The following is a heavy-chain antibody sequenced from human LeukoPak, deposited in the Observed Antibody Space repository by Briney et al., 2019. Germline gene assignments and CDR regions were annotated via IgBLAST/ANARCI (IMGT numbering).Heavy chain of an antibody. J-gene: IGHJ4*02. V-gene: IGHV4-59*01. CDR3: ARAHLSETDFDY. CDR2: IYYSGSTI. CDR1: GGSISSYY. D-gene: IGHD3-3*01. Sequence: KSSETLSLTCTVSGGSISSYYWGWIRQPPGKGLEWIGHIYYSGSTINYNPSLKSRVTISVDTSRNQFSLKLSSVTAADTAVYYCARAHLSETDFDYWGQGALVTVTS.